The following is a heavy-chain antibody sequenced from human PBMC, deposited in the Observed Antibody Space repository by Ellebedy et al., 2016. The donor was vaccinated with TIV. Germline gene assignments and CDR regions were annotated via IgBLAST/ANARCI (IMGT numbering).Heavy chain of an antibody. D-gene: IGHD5/OR15-5a*01. Sequence: SQTLSLTCGVNGGSSSGYYWSWIRQSPGRGLEYIGEINHRGSTDYNPSLKSRVTISIDTSKSQFSLNLTSVTTADTAVYYCARAARRSHVAVSARGYFDPWGQGTLVTVSS. CDR1: GGSSSGYY. CDR2: INHRGST. V-gene: IGHV4-34*01. J-gene: IGHJ5*02. CDR3: ARAARRSHVAVSARGYFDP.